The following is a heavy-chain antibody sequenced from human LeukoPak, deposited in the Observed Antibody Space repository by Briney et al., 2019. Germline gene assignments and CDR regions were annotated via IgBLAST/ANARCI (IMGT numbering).Heavy chain of an antibody. CDR1: GFTFSSYW. CDR2: INTDGSDT. V-gene: IGHV3-74*01. J-gene: IGHJ4*02. D-gene: IGHD2-2*01. Sequence: GGSLRLSCAASGFTFSSYWMHWVRQAPGKGLVWVSRINTDGSDTSYADSVKGRFTISRDNAKNTLYLQMNSLRAEDTAVYYCARDRYPAAREFDYWGQGTLVTVSS. CDR3: ARDRYPAAREFDY.